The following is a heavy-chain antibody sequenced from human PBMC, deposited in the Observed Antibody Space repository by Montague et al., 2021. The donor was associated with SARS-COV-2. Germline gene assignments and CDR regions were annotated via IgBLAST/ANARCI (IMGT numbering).Heavy chain of an antibody. CDR2: IFRSGDS. V-gene: IGHV4-4*02. CDR3: VRGGTMTVVVFDY. J-gene: IGHJ4*02. Sequence: SETLSLTCTVSGDSISNSNWWTWVRQSPGRGLEWIGEIFRSGDSXYNPSLKSRVTMSVDMSRNQFSMILSNVTAADTAIYYCVRGGTMTVVVFDYWGQGTLVTVSS. D-gene: IGHD3-22*01. CDR1: GDSISNSNW.